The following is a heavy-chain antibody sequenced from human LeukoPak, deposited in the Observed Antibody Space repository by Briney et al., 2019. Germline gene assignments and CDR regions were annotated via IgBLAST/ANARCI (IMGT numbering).Heavy chain of an antibody. V-gene: IGHV3-23*01. J-gene: IGHJ4*02. CDR3: AILYSSSPLDY. D-gene: IGHD6-6*01. Sequence: GGSLRLSCAASGFTFSSYAMNWVRQAPGKGLEWVSTISGSGNSTYYADSVKGRFTISRDNSKNTLYLQMNSLRAEDTAIYYCAILYSSSPLDYWDKGTLVTVSS. CDR1: GFTFSSYA. CDR2: ISGSGNST.